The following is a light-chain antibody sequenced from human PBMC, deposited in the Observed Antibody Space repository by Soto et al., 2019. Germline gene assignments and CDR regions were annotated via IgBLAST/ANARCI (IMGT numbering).Light chain of an antibody. Sequence: EIVLTQSPGTLSLSPGERATLSCRASQSVSSSYLAWYQQKPGQAPRLLIYGASSRATGIPDRFSGSGSGTDFTLTISRLELEDFAVYYCQQYGSSPPAVAFGQGTRVEIK. J-gene: IGKJ1*01. V-gene: IGKV3-20*01. CDR2: GAS. CDR3: QQYGSSPPAVA. CDR1: QSVSSSY.